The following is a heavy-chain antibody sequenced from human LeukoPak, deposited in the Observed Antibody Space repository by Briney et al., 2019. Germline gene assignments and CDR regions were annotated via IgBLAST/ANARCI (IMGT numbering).Heavy chain of an antibody. CDR3: ARVKVKRDIVVVVAAYYYGMDV. Sequence: SVKVSCTASGGTFSSYAISWVRQAPGQGLEWMGGIIPIFGTANYAQKFQGRVTITADESTSTAYMELSSLRSEDTAVYYCARVKVKRDIVVVVAAYYYGMDVWGQGTTVTVSS. D-gene: IGHD2-15*01. CDR1: GGTFSSYA. J-gene: IGHJ6*02. CDR2: IIPIFGTA. V-gene: IGHV1-69*13.